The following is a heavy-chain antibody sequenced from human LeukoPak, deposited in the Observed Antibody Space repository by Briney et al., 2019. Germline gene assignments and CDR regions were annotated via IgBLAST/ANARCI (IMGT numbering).Heavy chain of an antibody. V-gene: IGHV3-48*01. Sequence: PGGSLRLSCAASGFSFRSYSINWVRQAPGKGLEWVSYISPSSSTIYFADSVKGRFTISRDNAQNSLYLQMNSLRAEDTAVYYCAKDGGTHFDHWGQGTLVTVSS. J-gene: IGHJ4*02. CDR3: AKDGGTHFDH. D-gene: IGHD1-26*01. CDR2: ISPSSSTI. CDR1: GFSFRSYS.